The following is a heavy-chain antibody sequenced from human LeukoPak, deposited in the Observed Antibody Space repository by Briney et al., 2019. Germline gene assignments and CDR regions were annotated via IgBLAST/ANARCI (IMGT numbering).Heavy chain of an antibody. CDR1: GYTFTGYY. V-gene: IGHV1-2*02. Sequence: GASVKVSCKASGYTFTGYYIHWVRQAPGQGLEWMGWINPNSGGTNYAQKFQGRVTMTRDTSISTAYVELSRLRSDDTAVYYCAMDHSGSYAFDIWGQGTMVTVSS. D-gene: IGHD3-22*01. J-gene: IGHJ3*02. CDR3: AMDHSGSYAFDI. CDR2: INPNSGGT.